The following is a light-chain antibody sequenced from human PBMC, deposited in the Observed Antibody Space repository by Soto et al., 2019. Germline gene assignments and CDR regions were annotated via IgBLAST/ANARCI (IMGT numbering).Light chain of an antibody. Sequence: EIMFTQSPSTLSSSPGERATLSCRASQSVSTFLAWYQKKPGQPPRLLIYDASNRTTGIPARFSGSGSGTDFTLTITSLEPEDSAVYYCQQRGDWPPITFGQGTRLEIK. V-gene: IGKV3-11*01. J-gene: IGKJ5*01. CDR2: DAS. CDR3: QQRGDWPPIT. CDR1: QSVSTF.